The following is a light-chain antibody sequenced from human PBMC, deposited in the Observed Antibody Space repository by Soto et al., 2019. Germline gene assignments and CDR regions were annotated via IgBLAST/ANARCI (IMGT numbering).Light chain of an antibody. CDR3: QQYGSSPLT. CDR2: GAS. J-gene: IGKJ4*01. Sequence: EIVLTQSPGTLSLSPGERATLSCRASQTVNSKYLAWYQQKPGQAPRLLIYGASSRATGIPDRFSGSGSETDFTLNISRLEPEDFAVYSCQQYGSSPLTFGGGTKGEI. CDR1: QTVNSKY. V-gene: IGKV3-20*01.